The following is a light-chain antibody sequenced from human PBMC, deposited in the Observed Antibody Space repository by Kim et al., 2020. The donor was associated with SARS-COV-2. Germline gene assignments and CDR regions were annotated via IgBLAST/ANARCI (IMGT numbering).Light chain of an antibody. CDR3: SSYTSGTTYV. CDR2: DVS. Sequence: QSALTQPASVSGSPGQSITISCTGTSSDVGAYNNVSWYQQHPGKAPKLMIYDVSKRPSGVSNRFSGSKSGNTASLTISGLQAEDEADYYCSSYTSGTTYVFGTGTKVTVL. CDR1: SSDVGAYNN. V-gene: IGLV2-14*03. J-gene: IGLJ1*01.